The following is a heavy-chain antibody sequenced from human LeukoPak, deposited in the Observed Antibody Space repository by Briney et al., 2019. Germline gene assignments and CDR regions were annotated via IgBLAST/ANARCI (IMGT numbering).Heavy chain of an antibody. CDR1: GFTFSSYD. Sequence: GGSLRLSCGGSGFTFSSYDMSWVRQAPGKGLEWVSAISGSGDSTYYADSVKGRFTISRDNSKNTLYLQMNSLRAEDTAVFYCAKIGSGWYNDFDCWGQGTLVTVSS. D-gene: IGHD6-19*01. V-gene: IGHV3-23*01. CDR2: ISGSGDST. CDR3: AKIGSGWYNDFDC. J-gene: IGHJ4*02.